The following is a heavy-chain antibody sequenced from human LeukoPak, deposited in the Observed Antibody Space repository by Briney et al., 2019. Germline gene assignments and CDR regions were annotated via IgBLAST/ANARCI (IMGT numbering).Heavy chain of an antibody. CDR3: ARDGAHIQLWQDVFDY. V-gene: IGHV4-38-2*02. Sequence: SETLSLTCTVSGYSISSGYYWGWIRQPPGKGVGGIGIIYHSGSTYYTPSLKSRVTISIDTSKNQLSLKLSTVTAADTAVYYCARDGAHIQLWQDVFDYWGQGTLVTVSS. CDR1: GYSISSGYY. D-gene: IGHD5-18*01. J-gene: IGHJ4*02. CDR2: IYHSGST.